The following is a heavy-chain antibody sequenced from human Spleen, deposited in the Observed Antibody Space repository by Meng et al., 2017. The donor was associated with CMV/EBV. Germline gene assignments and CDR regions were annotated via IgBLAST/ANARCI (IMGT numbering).Heavy chain of an antibody. V-gene: IGHV3-43D*03. CDR1: GFTFSNYW. J-gene: IGHJ4*02. CDR2: IGWDGGST. D-gene: IGHD3-22*01. CDR3: TEGEISGYMAADY. Sequence: AESLRLSCPASGFTFSNYWTSWVRQAPGKGLEWVSLIGWDGGSTYYADSVKGRFTICRDNSKNSLYLQMNRLRAEDTVSYYGTEGEISGYMAADYWGQGTLVTVSS.